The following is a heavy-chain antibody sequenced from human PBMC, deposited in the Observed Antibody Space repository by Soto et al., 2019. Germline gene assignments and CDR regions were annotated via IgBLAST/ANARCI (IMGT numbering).Heavy chain of an antibody. J-gene: IGHJ4*02. CDR2: ISSSSSYI. V-gene: IGHV3-21*01. CDR3: ARDLGYCSSTSCYGY. D-gene: IGHD2-2*01. Sequence: PGGSLRLSCAACGFTFSSYSMNWVRQAPGKGLEWVSSISSSSSYIYYADSVKGRFTISRDSAKNSLYLQMNSLRAEDTAVYYCARDLGYCSSTSCYGYWGQGTLVTVSS. CDR1: GFTFSSYS.